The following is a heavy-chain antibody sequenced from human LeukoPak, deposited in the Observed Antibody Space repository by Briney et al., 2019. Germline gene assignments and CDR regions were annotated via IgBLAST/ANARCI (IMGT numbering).Heavy chain of an antibody. J-gene: IGHJ6*03. Sequence: SETLSLTCAVYGGSFSGYYWSWIRQPPGKGLEWIGEINHSGSTNYNPSLKSRVTISVDTSKNQFSLKLSSVTAADTAVYYCARHAYYDFWSGSPGYYYYYMDVWGKGTTVTVSS. CDR1: GGSFSGYY. CDR2: INHSGST. D-gene: IGHD3-3*01. CDR3: ARHAYYDFWSGSPGYYYYYMDV. V-gene: IGHV4-34*01.